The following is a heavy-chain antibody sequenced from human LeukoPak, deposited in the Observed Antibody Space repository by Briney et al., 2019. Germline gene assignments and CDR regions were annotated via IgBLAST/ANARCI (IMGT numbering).Heavy chain of an antibody. Sequence: GGSLRLSCAAPGFTFSRYGMHWVRQAPGKGLGWVAVISYDGSNKYYADAVKGRFTISRDNSKNTLYLQMNSLRAEDTAVYYCAKDRVYGSGSYPLVYWGQGTLVSVSS. CDR3: AKDRVYGSGSYPLVY. V-gene: IGHV3-30*18. D-gene: IGHD3-10*01. CDR1: GFTFSRYG. CDR2: ISYDGSNK. J-gene: IGHJ4*02.